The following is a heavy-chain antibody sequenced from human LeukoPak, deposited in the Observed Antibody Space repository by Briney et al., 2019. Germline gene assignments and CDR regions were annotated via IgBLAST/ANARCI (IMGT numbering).Heavy chain of an antibody. V-gene: IGHV4-34*09. CDR2: INHSGST. CDR1: GGSFSGYY. Sequence: PSETLSLTCAVYGGSFSGYYWSWIRQPPGKGLEWIGEINHSGSTNYNPSLKSRVTISVDTSKNRFSLKLSSVTAADTAVYYCAREVTTVTYYGMDVWGQGTTVTVSS. CDR3: AREVTTVTYYGMDV. D-gene: IGHD4-17*01. J-gene: IGHJ6*02.